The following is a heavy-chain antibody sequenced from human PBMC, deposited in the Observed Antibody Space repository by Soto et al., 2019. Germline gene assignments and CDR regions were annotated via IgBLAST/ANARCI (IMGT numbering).Heavy chain of an antibody. V-gene: IGHV1-8*01. D-gene: IGHD1-7*01. CDR1: GYTFTSYD. CDR3: ARVGTGTTARCFDL. CDR2: MNPNSGNT. Sequence: QVQLVQSGAEVKKPGASVKVSCKASGYTFTSYDINWVRQATGQGLEWMGWMNPNSGNTGYAQKVQGRVTRTRNTSISTAYMELSSLRSEDTAVYYCARVGTGTTARCFDLWGRGTLVTVSS. J-gene: IGHJ2*01.